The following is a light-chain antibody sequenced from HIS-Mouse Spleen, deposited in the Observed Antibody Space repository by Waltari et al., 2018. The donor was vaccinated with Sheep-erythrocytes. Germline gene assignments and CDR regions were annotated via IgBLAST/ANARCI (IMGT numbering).Light chain of an antibody. V-gene: IGKV2-28*01. Sequence: DIVMTQSPLSLPVTPGEPASISCRSSQSLLHSNGYNYLDLYLQKPGQSPQLLIHFGSNRASGVPDRFSGSGSGTDFTLKISRVEAEDVGVYYCMQALQTPWTFGQGTKVEIK. CDR2: FGS. CDR3: MQALQTPWT. J-gene: IGKJ1*01. CDR1: QSLLHSNGYNY.